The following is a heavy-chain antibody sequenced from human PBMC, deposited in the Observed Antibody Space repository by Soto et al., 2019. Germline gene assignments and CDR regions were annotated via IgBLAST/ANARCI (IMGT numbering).Heavy chain of an antibody. V-gene: IGHV3-30*18. CDR1: GFTFSSYG. D-gene: IGHD3-22*01. CDR3: AKDTYYHDSSGYYVFEY. Sequence: GSLRLSCAASGFTFSSYGMHWVRQAPGKGLEWVAVISYDGSNKYYADSVKGRFTISRDNSKNTVYLQMNGLRAEDTAVYYCAKDTYYHDSSGYYVFEYWGQGTLVTVSS. CDR2: ISYDGSNK. J-gene: IGHJ4*02.